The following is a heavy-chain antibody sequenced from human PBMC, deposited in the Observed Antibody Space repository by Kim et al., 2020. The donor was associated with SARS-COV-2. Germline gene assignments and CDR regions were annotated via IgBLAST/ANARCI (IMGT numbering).Heavy chain of an antibody. Sequence: GGSLRLSCAASGFTFSSYGMHWVRQAPGKGLEWVAVIWYDGSNKYYADSVKGRFTISRDNSKNTLYLQMNSLRAEDTAVYYCARDPVKDTAMGAFDYWGQGTLVTVSS. CDR3: ARDPVKDTAMGAFDY. D-gene: IGHD5-18*01. V-gene: IGHV3-33*01. CDR2: IWYDGSNK. CDR1: GFTFSSYG. J-gene: IGHJ4*02.